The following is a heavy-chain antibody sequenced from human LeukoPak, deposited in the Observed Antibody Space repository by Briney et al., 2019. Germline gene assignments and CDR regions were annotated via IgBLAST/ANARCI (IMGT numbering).Heavy chain of an antibody. CDR2: IRSSSSYI. V-gene: IGHV3-21*01. CDR3: AREPSFLEAGASGKGRYYFDY. CDR1: GFTFSSYS. D-gene: IGHD3-10*01. Sequence: GGSLRLSCAASGFTFSSYSMNWVRQAPGKGLEWVSSIRSSSSYIYYADSVKGRFTISRDNAKNSLYLQMNSLRAEDTAVYYCAREPSFLEAGASGKGRYYFDYWGQGPLVTVSS. J-gene: IGHJ4*02.